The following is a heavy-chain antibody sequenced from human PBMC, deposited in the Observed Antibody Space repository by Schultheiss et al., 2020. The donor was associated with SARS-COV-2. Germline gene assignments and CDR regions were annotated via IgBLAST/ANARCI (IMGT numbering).Heavy chain of an antibody. V-gene: IGHV3-30*01. CDR1: GFTFSSYA. Sequence: GGSLRLSCAASGFTFSSYAMHWVRQAPGKGLEWVAVISYDGSDKYYADSVKGRFTISRDNSKNTLHLQMNSLRAEDTAVYYCARDNEGGSPLYSSSGTLDWHSSPPYYWGQGTLVTVSS. CDR2: ISYDGSDK. CDR3: ARDNEGGSPLYSSSGTLDWHSSPPYY. D-gene: IGHD6-19*01. J-gene: IGHJ4*02.